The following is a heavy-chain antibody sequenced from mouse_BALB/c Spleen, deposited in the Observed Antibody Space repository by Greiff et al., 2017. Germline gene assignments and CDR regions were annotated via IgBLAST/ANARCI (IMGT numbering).Heavy chain of an antibody. CDR2: IWAGGST. CDR1: GFSLTSYG. CDR3: AYYASFAY. D-gene: IGHD1-1*01. V-gene: IGHV2-9*02. Sequence: VQGVESGPGLVAPSQSLSITCTVSGFSLTSYGVHWVRQPPGKGLEWLGVIWAGGSTNYNSALMSRLSISKDNSKSQVFLKMDSLQTDDTAMYYCAYYASFAYWGQGTLVTVSA. J-gene: IGHJ3*01.